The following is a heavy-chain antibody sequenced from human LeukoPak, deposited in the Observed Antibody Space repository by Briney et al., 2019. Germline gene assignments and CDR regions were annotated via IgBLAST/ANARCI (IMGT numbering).Heavy chain of an antibody. V-gene: IGHV4-30-4*01. J-gene: IGHJ4*02. CDR2: IYYSGST. Sequence: SETLPLTCTVSGGSISSGDYYWSWIRQPPGKGLEWIGYIYYSGSTYYNPSLKSRVTISVDTSKNQFSLKLSSVTAADTAVYYCASYSNYGSSYYFDYWGQGTLVTVSS. D-gene: IGHD4-11*01. CDR3: ASYSNYGSSYYFDY. CDR1: GGSISSGDYY.